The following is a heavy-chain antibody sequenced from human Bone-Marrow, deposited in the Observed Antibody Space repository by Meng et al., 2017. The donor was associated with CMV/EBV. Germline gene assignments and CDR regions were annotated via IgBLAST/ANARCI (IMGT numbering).Heavy chain of an antibody. CDR2: IIPIFGTT. D-gene: IGHD5-18*01. Sequence: SVKVSCKASGYTFTGYYMHWVRQAPGQGLEWMGGIIPIFGTTNYAQKFQGRVTITTDESTSTAYMELSSLRSEDTAVYYCARLLETDTAMADSPYAFDIWGQGTMVTVSS. CDR3: ARLLETDTAMADSPYAFDI. V-gene: IGHV1-69*05. J-gene: IGHJ3*02. CDR1: GYTFTGYY.